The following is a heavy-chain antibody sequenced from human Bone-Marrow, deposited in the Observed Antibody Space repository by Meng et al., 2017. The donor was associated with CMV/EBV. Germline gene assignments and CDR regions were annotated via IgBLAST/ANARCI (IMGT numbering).Heavy chain of an antibody. V-gene: IGHV4-39*07. CDR3: ARGLGSDYYYYGMDV. J-gene: IGHJ6*02. Sequence: SETLSLTCTVSGGSISSSSYYWGWIRQPPGKGLEWIGSIYYSGSTYYNPSLKSRVTISVDTSKNQFSLKLSSVTAADTAVYYCARGLGSDYYYYGMDVWGQGIMVTVSS. CDR1: GGSISSSSYY. CDR2: IYYSGST.